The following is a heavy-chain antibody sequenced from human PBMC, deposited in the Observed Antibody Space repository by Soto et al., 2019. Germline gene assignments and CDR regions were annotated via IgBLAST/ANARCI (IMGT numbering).Heavy chain of an antibody. D-gene: IGHD3-10*01. V-gene: IGHV4-31*03. CDR3: ARSYGSGNYYGVPSNWFDP. Sequence: PSETLSLTCTVTGGSIRRGTYYRHCIRQHPGKGLEWIGYIYHSGSTYYNPSLESRVNISLDTSKNHFSLKLSSVTAADTAVYYCARSYGSGNYYGVPSNWFDPWGQGTLVTVS. CDR1: GGSIRRGTYY. J-gene: IGHJ5*02. CDR2: IYHSGST.